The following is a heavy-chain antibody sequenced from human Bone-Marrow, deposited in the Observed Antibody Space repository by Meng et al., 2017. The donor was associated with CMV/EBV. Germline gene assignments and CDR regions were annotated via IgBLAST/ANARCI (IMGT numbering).Heavy chain of an antibody. D-gene: IGHD2-2*01. V-gene: IGHV1-2*02. CDR2: INPNSGGT. CDR3: ARDMGSLGYCSSTSCYWSPGNFDY. CDR1: GYTFTGYY. Sequence: ASVKVSCKASGYTFTGYYMHWVRQAPGQGLEWMGWINPNSGGTNYAQKFQGRVTMTRDTSISTAYMELSRLRSDDTAVYYCARDMGSLGYCSSTSCYWSPGNFDYWGQGKLVNVAS. J-gene: IGHJ4*02.